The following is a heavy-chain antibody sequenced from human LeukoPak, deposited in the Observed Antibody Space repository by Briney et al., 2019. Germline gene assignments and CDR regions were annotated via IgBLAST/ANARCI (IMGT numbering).Heavy chain of an antibody. CDR3: ARADNYGSGSYPDY. CDR2: ISSSGNII. V-gene: IGHV3-48*03. CDR1: GFTFRSYE. D-gene: IGHD3-10*01. Sequence: GGSLRLSCAAPGFTFRSYEMNWVRQAPGKGLEWISYISSSGNIIYYADSVKGRFTISRDNAKKSLYLQMNSLRVEDTAAYYCARADNYGSGSYPDYWGQGTLVTVSS. J-gene: IGHJ4*02.